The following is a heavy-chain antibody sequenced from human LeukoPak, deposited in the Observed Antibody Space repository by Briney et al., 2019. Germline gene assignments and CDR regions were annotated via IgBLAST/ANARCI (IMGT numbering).Heavy chain of an antibody. CDR2: IYYSERT. CDR3: ARSSNSIWPGDYYYYYLGV. J-gene: IGHJ6*03. CDR1: GGSISTHY. V-gene: IGHV4-59*11. D-gene: IGHD2-2*01. Sequence: SETLSLTCPVCGGSISTHYWSWIGPPPCRELEGIGYIYYSERTNYNHSPKSRVTISVDTSKNQFSLKLGSVTAGDTAVYYCARSSNSIWPGDYYYYYLGVWGKGTTVTVSS.